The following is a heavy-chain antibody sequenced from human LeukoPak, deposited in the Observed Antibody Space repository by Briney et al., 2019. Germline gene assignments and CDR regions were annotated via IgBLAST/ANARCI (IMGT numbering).Heavy chain of an antibody. Sequence: PGGSLRLSCAASGFTFSSYGTHWVRQAPGKGLEWVAVISYDGSNKYYADSVKGRFTISRDNSKNTLYLQMNSLRAEDTAVYYCAKSASIVVVPAAIYYYYGMDVWGQGTTVTVSS. CDR1: GFTFSSYG. D-gene: IGHD2-2*02. V-gene: IGHV3-30*18. CDR2: ISYDGSNK. CDR3: AKSASIVVVPAAIYYYYGMDV. J-gene: IGHJ6*02.